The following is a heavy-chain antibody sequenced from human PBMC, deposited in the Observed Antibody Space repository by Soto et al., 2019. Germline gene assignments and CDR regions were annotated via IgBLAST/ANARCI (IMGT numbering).Heavy chain of an antibody. Sequence: SETLSLTCTVSGGSISSYYWSWIRQPPGKGLEWIGYIYYSGSTNYNPSLKSRVTISVDTSKNQFSLKLSSVTAADTAVYYCARLGITMVRGPGFKYYYMDVWGKGTTVTVSS. J-gene: IGHJ6*03. CDR3: ARLGITMVRGPGFKYYYMDV. V-gene: IGHV4-59*08. D-gene: IGHD3-10*01. CDR1: GGSISSYY. CDR2: IYYSGST.